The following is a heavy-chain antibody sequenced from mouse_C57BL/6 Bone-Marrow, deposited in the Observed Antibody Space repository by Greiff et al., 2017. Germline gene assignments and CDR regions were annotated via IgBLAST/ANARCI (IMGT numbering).Heavy chain of an antibody. Sequence: QVQLQQSGAELVKPGASVKLSCKASGYTFTSYWMPWVKQRPGQGLEWIGMIHPNSGSTNYNEKFKSKATLPVDKSSSTAYMQLSSLTSEESAVYSCARSYYDNSYSDWGQGTTLSVSS. J-gene: IGHJ2*01. CDR3: ARSYYDNSYSD. CDR2: IHPNSGST. D-gene: IGHD1-1*01. CDR1: GYTFTSYW. V-gene: IGHV1-64*01.